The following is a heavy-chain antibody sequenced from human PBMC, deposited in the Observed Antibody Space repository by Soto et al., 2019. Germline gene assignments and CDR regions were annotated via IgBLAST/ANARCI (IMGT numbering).Heavy chain of an antibody. CDR3: ARGGGLMHLFDY. CDR2: IYYSGST. Sequence: QVQLQKSGPGLVKPSQTLSLTCTVSGGSISRGGYYWSWILQHPGKGLEWIGYIYYSGSTYYNPSLKRRVTISVDTSKNQVSLKLSSVTAADTAVYYCARGGGLMHLFDYWGQGTLVTVSS. D-gene: IGHD3-16*01. CDR1: GGSISRGGYY. V-gene: IGHV4-31*03. J-gene: IGHJ4*02.